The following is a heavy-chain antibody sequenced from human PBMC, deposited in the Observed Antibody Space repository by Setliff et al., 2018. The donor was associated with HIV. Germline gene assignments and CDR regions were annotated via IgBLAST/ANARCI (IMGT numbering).Heavy chain of an antibody. J-gene: IGHJ6*01. D-gene: IGHD5-18*01. V-gene: IGHV1-46*01. CDR2: VIPSTGDT. CDR1: GYTLTSYY. Sequence: ASVKVSCKASGYTLTSYYIHWVRQAPGQGLEWMGIVIPSTGDTNYAQNFQGRVTMTRDTSTNTVYMDLSSLKSEDTAVYYCVREARGGYSQSTPAPSLGAGGSSPSSNYY. CDR3: VREARGGYSQSTPAPSLGAGGSSPSSNYY.